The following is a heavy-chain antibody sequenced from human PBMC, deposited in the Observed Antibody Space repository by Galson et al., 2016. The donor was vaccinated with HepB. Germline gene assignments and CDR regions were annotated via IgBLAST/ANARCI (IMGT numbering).Heavy chain of an antibody. J-gene: IGHJ4*02. CDR3: ASDSTYGNF. Sequence: ETLSLTCTVSGASVNSTGYYWSWIRQPPGKGLEWIGYIFYFDNTNYNPSLKSRVTISVDTSKNQFSLKLNSVTAADTAVYYCASDSTYGNFWGQGTLATVSS. V-gene: IGHV4-61*08. D-gene: IGHD3-10*01. CDR2: IFYFDNT. CDR1: GASVNSTGYY.